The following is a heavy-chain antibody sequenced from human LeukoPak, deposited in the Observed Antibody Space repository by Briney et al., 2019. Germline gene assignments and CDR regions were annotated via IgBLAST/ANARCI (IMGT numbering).Heavy chain of an antibody. Sequence: PGGTLRLSCAASGFTFRSYGMNWVRQAPGKGLEWVSAISASGDRTYYADSVKGRFTISRDNSKNTLYLQMTSLRAEDTAVYFCAKARGNYYGSGNPPFDYWGQGTLVTVSS. J-gene: IGHJ4*02. CDR3: AKARGNYYGSGNPPFDY. V-gene: IGHV3-23*01. CDR1: GFTFRSYG. D-gene: IGHD3-10*01. CDR2: ISASGDRT.